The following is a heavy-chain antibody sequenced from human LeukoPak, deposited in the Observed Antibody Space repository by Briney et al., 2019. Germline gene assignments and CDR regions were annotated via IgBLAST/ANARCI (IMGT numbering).Heavy chain of an antibody. J-gene: IGHJ4*02. CDR3: ARWWELQGGGSSDY. Sequence: SSETLSLTCTVSGGSISSSSYYWGWIRQPPGKGLEWIGSIYYSGSTYYNPSLKSRVTISVDTSKNQFSLKLSSVTAADTAVYYCARWWELQGGGSSDYWGQGTLVTVSS. CDR1: GGSISSSSYY. CDR2: IYYSGST. V-gene: IGHV4-39*01. D-gene: IGHD2-15*01.